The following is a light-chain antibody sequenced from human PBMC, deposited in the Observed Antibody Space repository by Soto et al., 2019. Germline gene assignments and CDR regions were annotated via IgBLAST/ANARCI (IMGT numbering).Light chain of an antibody. Sequence: QSALTQPASVSGSPGQSITISCTGTSSDVGGYNFVSWYQQNPGRAPKLMIYEVSNRPSGVSDRFSGSKSGNTASLTISGLQAEDEGDYYCSAYGSRYTHVFGSGTKLTVL. J-gene: IGLJ6*01. CDR2: EVS. CDR3: SAYGSRYTHV. CDR1: SSDVGGYNF. V-gene: IGLV2-14*01.